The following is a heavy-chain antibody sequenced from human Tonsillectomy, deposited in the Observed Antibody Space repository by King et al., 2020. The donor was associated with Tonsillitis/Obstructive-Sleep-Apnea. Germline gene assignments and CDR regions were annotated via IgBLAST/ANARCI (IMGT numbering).Heavy chain of an antibody. V-gene: IGHV4-34*01. CDR2: INHSGST. Sequence: VQLQQWDAGLLKPSETLSLTCAVYGGSFSGYYWSWIRQPPGKGLEWIGEINHSGSTNYNPSLKSRVTISVDTSKNQFSLELSSVTAADTAVYSCARQGSGYPFDFWGQGTLVTVSS. J-gene: IGHJ4*02. CDR1: GGSFSGYY. D-gene: IGHD3-3*01. CDR3: ARQGSGYPFDF.